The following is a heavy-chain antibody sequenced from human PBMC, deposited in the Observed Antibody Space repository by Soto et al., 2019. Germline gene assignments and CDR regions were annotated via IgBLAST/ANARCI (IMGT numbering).Heavy chain of an antibody. CDR3: ARGSMGFGSGSSEDY. Sequence: PSETLSLTCAVYGGSFSGYYWSWIRQPPGKGLEWIGEINHNGSTNYNPSLKSRVTISVDTSKNQFSLKLSSVTAADTAVYYCARGSMGFGSGSSEDYWGQGTLVTVSS. CDR2: INHNGST. J-gene: IGHJ4*02. CDR1: GGSFSGYY. D-gene: IGHD3-10*01. V-gene: IGHV4-34*01.